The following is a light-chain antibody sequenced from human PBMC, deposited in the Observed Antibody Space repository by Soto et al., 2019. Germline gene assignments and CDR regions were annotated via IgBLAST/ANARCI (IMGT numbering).Light chain of an antibody. CDR3: SSYTSSSTPFV. Sequence: QSALTQPASVSGSPGQSITISCTGTSSDVGGYNYVSWYQQHPGKAPKLMIYEVSNRPSGASNRFSGSKSGNTASLTISGLQAEDEAEYYCSSYTSSSTPFVFGTGTKLTVL. J-gene: IGLJ1*01. CDR1: SSDVGGYNY. V-gene: IGLV2-14*01. CDR2: EVS.